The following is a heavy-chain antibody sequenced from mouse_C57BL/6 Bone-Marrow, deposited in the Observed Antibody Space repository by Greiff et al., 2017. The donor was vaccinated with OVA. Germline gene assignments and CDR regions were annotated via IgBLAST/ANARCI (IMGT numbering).Heavy chain of an antibody. Sequence: QVHVKQSGAELARPGASVKMSCKASGYTFTSYTMHWVKQRPGQGLEWIGYINPSSGYTKYNQKFKDKATLTADKSSSTAYMQLSSLTSEDSAVYYCARYHYDYDGWYFDVWGTGTTVTVSS. V-gene: IGHV1-4*01. J-gene: IGHJ1*03. CDR2: INPSSGYT. CDR1: GYTFTSYT. CDR3: ARYHYDYDGWYFDV. D-gene: IGHD2-4*01.